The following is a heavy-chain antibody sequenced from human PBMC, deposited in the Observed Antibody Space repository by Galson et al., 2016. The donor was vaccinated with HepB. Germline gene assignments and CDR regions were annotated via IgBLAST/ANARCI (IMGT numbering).Heavy chain of an antibody. CDR1: GGSLNRNAYY. Sequence: VSGGSLNRNAYYWDWIRQPPGKGLEWIGTIYYSGNTYYNPSLKSRVTISVDTSKNQFSLELSSVTAADTAVYYCARHRTYGDSPAAFEIWGRGTMVAVSS. J-gene: IGHJ3*02. D-gene: IGHD2-21*02. CDR2: IYYSGNT. V-gene: IGHV4-39*01. CDR3: ARHRTYGDSPAAFEI.